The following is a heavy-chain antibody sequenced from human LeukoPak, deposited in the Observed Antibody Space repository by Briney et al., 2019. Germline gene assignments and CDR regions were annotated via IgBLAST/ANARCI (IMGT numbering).Heavy chain of an antibody. V-gene: IGHV3-49*04. CDR1: GFTFGDSA. J-gene: IGHJ4*02. Sequence: GGSLTLFCTPSGFTFGDSAISWVRQAPEKGLEWVGYIRSKPYGGKPEYAASVKGRFTISRDDSKNIAYLQMNSLTTEDTAVYYFTRGAYTNANWGQGTLVTVSS. D-gene: IGHD4-11*01. CDR3: TRGAYTNAN. CDR2: IRSKPYGGKP.